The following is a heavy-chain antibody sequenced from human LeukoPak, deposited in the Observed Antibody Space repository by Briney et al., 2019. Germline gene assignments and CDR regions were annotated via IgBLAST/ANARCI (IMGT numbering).Heavy chain of an antibody. Sequence: SETLSLTCTVSGGSISSYYWSWIRQPPGKGLEWIGYIYYSGSTTYNPSLKSRVTISVDTSKNQISLKLSSVTAADTAVYYCEAFIVPYYDFPLLDIWGQGTMVTVSS. J-gene: IGHJ3*02. CDR2: IYYSGST. CDR3: EAFIVPYYDFPLLDI. V-gene: IGHV4-59*01. D-gene: IGHD3-3*01. CDR1: GGSISSYY.